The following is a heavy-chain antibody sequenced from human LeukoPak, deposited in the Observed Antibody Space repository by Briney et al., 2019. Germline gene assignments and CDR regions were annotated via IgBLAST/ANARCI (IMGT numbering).Heavy chain of an antibody. Sequence: PGGSLRLSCAASGFTFSSYGMHWVRQAPGKGLEWVAVIWYDGSNEYYADSVKGRFTISRDNSKNTLYLQMNSLRAEDTAVYYCATRSPEGYYVDVWGRGTTVTVSS. CDR1: GFTFSSYG. J-gene: IGHJ6*03. CDR2: IWYDGSNE. CDR3: ATRSPEGYYVDV. D-gene: IGHD7-27*01. V-gene: IGHV3-33*01.